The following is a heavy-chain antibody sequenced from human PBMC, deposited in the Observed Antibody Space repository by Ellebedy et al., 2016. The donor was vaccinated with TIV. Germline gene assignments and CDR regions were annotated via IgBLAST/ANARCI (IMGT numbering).Heavy chain of an antibody. Sequence: GGSLRLSXSASGFTFSNYALHWVRQAPGKGLEYVSAISSNGGTTHYADSVKGRSTISRDNSKNTVYLEMNSLRAEDTAVYYCVRAPRGQYYFDYWGQGTLVTVSS. CDR3: VRAPRGQYYFDY. D-gene: IGHD5-12*01. J-gene: IGHJ4*02. V-gene: IGHV3-64*04. CDR2: ISSNGGTT. CDR1: GFTFSNYA.